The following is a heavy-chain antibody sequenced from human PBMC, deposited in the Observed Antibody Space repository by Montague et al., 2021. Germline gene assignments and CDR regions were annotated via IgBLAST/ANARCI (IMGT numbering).Heavy chain of an antibody. D-gene: IGHD3-16*02. CDR1: GGSITSSSYY. V-gene: IGHV4-39*01. Sequence: SETLSLTCTVSGGSITSSSYYWGWIRQPPGKGLEWIGFIYYSWSTYYNPSLKSRFTISVDTSKNQFSLKLGSVTAADTAVYYCARHVIGNDGMDVWGQGTTVTVSS. CDR2: IYYSWST. J-gene: IGHJ6*02. CDR3: ARHVIGNDGMDV.